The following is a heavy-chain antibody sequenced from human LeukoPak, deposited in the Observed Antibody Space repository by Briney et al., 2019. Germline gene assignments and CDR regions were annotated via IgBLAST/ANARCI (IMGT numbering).Heavy chain of an antibody. Sequence: GGSLSLSCAASVFTVSSNYMSWVRQAPGKGPECVSVIYSGGSTYYADSVKGRFTISRDNYKNTLYLQMNSLRGEDTSVYYCARVGLRFLSRGPPANFDYWGQGTLVTVSS. CDR2: IYSGGST. CDR1: VFTVSSNY. CDR3: ARVGLRFLSRGPPANFDY. V-gene: IGHV3-66*02. J-gene: IGHJ4*02. D-gene: IGHD3-3*01.